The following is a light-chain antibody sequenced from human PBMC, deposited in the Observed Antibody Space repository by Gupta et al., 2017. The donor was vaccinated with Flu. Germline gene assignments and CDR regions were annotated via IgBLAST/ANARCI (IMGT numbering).Light chain of an antibody. CDR3: QQYNSPSGT. Sequence: DIQMTQSPSTLSAYVGDRVTITCRASQSVGRWLAWYQQKPGKAPRLLIYEASNLESGVPSRFSGSGSGTELTLTISSLQPDDFGTYYCQQYNSPSGTFGQGTKVEIK. V-gene: IGKV1-5*03. CDR2: EAS. J-gene: IGKJ1*01. CDR1: QSVGRW.